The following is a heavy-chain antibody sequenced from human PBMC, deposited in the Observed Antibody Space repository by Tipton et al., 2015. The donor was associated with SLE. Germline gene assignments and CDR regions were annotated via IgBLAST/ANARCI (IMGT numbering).Heavy chain of an antibody. CDR3: ARGYKELSRQWLATVYMDV. CDR2: VYTSGNT. CDR1: GGSISRGTYY. J-gene: IGHJ6*03. Sequence: TLSLTCTVSGGSISRGTYYWSWIRQPAGKGLEWIGRVYTSGNTNYNPSLKSRVTISGDTSKNQFSLRLSSVTAADTAVYYCARGYKELSRQWLATVYMDVWGKGTTVTVSS. V-gene: IGHV4-61*02. D-gene: IGHD6-19*01.